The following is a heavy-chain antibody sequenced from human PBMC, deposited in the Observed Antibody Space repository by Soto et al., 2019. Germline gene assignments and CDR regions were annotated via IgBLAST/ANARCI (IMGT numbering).Heavy chain of an antibody. CDR3: ARGRSGSSSSYYYGMDV. D-gene: IGHD6-6*01. Sequence: SVKVSCKASGGTFSSYAISWVRQAPGQGLEWMGGIIPIFGTANYAQKFQGRVTITADESTSTAYMELSSLRSEDTAVYYCARGRSGSSSSYYYGMDVWGQGTTVTVSS. J-gene: IGHJ6*02. CDR1: GGTFSSYA. CDR2: IIPIFGTA. V-gene: IGHV1-69*13.